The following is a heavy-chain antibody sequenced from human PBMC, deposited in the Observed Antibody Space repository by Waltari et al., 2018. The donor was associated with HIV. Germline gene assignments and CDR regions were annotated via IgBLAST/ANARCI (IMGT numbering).Heavy chain of an antibody. CDR3: AKGVEEGERDDGLPDV. D-gene: IGHD4-17*01. Sequence: QEQLVESGGGGVQAGRSLRLSCETWGFALRNHGLPWVRQAPGKGLEWVAVMAYDKTNQFYADAVKGRFAVSRDNSKKTFFLQMKSLRVEDTAVYYCAKGVEEGERDDGLPDVWGQGTLVTVTS. CDR1: GFALRNHG. J-gene: IGHJ4*02. CDR2: MAYDKTNQ. V-gene: IGHV3-30*18.